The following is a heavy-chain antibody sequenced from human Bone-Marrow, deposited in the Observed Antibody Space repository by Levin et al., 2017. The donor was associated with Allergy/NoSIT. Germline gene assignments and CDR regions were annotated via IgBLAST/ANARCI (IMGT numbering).Heavy chain of an antibody. CDR3: ARVVFDAFDI. J-gene: IGHJ3*02. CDR1: GGSFSGYY. Sequence: SETLSLTCAVYGGSFSGYYWSWIRQPPGKGLEWIGEINHSGSTNYNPSLKSRVTISVDTSKNQFSLKLSSVTAADTAVYYCARVVFDAFDIWGQGTMVTVSS. CDR2: INHSGST. V-gene: IGHV4-34*01.